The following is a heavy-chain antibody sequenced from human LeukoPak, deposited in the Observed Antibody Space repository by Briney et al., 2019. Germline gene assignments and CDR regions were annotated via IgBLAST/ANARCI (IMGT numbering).Heavy chain of an antibody. CDR1: GGSISSYY. D-gene: IGHD6-6*01. V-gene: IGHV4-59*01. CDR3: ARVYSSSGYYYMDV. J-gene: IGHJ6*03. Sequence: SETLSLTCTVSGGSISSYYWSWIRQPPGKGLEWIGNIYYSGSTNYNPSLKSRVTISVDTSKNQFSLKLSSVTAADTAVYYCARVYSSSGYYYMDVWGKGTTVTVSS. CDR2: IYYSGST.